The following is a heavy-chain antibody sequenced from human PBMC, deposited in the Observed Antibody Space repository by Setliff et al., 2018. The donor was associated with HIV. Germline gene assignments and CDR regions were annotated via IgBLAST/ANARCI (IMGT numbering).Heavy chain of an antibody. Sequence: ASVKVSCKASATFTNVDIHWLRRATGQGLEWMGWMNPNSGVSGYGQKFQGRVTMTRDTSISTAFMDLSRLRSDDTAVYYCARDPGYKSSWYGAFDIWGQGTMVTVSS. J-gene: IGHJ3*02. CDR1: ATFTNVD. CDR3: ARDPGYKSSWYGAFDI. CDR2: MNPNSGVS. D-gene: IGHD6-13*01. V-gene: IGHV1-8*01.